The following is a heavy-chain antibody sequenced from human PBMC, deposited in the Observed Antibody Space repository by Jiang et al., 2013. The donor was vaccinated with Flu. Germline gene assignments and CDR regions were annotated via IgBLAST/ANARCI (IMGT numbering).Heavy chain of an antibody. CDR3: ARLQRTVTTDYYFYMDV. V-gene: IGHV5-10-1*01. CDR2: IDPSDSYT. CDR1: GYDFTNYW. J-gene: IGHJ6*03. D-gene: IGHD4-17*01. Sequence: SLRISCKGSGYDFTNYWITWVRQMPGKGLEWLGRIDPSDSYTNYSPSFQGHVTISADKSISTAYLQWSSLKASDTAMYYCARLQRTVTTDYYFYMDVWGKGTTVTVSS.